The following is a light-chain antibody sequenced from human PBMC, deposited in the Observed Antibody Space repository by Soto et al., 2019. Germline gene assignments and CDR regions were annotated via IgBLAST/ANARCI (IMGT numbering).Light chain of an antibody. CDR1: SSDVGGYNY. CDR3: SSYADSNNLL. Sequence: QSALTQPPSASGSPGQSVTISCTGTSSDVGGYNYVSWYQQHPGKATKLMIYEVTKRPSGVPDRFSGSKSGNTASLTVSGLQAEDEADYYCSSYADSNNLLFGGGTKLTVL. CDR2: EVT. V-gene: IGLV2-8*01. J-gene: IGLJ3*02.